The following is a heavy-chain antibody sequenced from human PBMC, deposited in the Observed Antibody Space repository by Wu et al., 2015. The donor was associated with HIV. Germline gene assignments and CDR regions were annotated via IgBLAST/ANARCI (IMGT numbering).Heavy chain of an antibody. CDR1: GGTFSSYA. CDR2: IIPIFGTA. V-gene: IGHV1-69*13. CDR3: ARVVPAAKSYYYYYGMDV. Sequence: QVQLVQSGAEVKKPGSSVKVSCKASGGTFSSYAISWVRQAPGQGLEWMGRIIPIFGTANYAQKFQGRVTITADESTSTAYMELSSLRSEDTAVYYCARVVPAAKSYYYYYGMDVWGQGTTVTVSS. D-gene: IGHD2-2*01. J-gene: IGHJ6*02.